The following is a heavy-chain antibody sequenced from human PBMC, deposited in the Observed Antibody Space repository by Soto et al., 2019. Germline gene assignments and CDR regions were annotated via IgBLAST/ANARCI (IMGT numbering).Heavy chain of an antibody. CDR1: GGSINYYY. D-gene: IGHD2-8*02. CDR3: ARDKITGLFDY. Sequence: SETLSLTCTVSGGSINYYYWSWIRQPPGKGLEWIGYIYSRGSTNYTPSLKSRVTISVETSKNQFSLKLTSVTAADTAVYYCARDKITGLFDYWGQGTLVTVSS. V-gene: IGHV4-59*12. CDR2: IYSRGST. J-gene: IGHJ4*02.